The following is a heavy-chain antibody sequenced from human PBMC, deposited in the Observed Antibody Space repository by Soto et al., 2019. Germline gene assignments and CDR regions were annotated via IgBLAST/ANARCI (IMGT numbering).Heavy chain of an antibody. V-gene: IGHV2-5*01. CDR1: GFSLSTSGVG. Sequence: QITLKESGPTLVKPTQTLTLTCTFSGFSLSTSGVGVGWIRQPPGKALEWLALIYWNDDKRYSPSLKSRLTITKDTSKNQVVLTMTNMDPVDTATYYCAHINGYYYDSSGYFYPPGIDYWGQGTLVTVSS. CDR3: AHINGYYYDSSGYFYPPGIDY. D-gene: IGHD3-22*01. J-gene: IGHJ4*02. CDR2: IYWNDDK.